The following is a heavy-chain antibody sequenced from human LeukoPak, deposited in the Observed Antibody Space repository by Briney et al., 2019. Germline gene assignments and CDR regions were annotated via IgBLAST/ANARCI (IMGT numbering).Heavy chain of an antibody. CDR2: INHSGST. Sequence: PSETLSLTCAVYGGSFSGYYWSWVRQPPGKGLEWIGEINHSGSTNYNPSLKSRVTISVDTSKNQFSLKLSSVTAADTAVYYCARGVVTPTNAFDIWGQGTMVTVSS. J-gene: IGHJ3*02. D-gene: IGHD4-23*01. CDR1: GGSFSGYY. CDR3: ARGVVTPTNAFDI. V-gene: IGHV4-34*01.